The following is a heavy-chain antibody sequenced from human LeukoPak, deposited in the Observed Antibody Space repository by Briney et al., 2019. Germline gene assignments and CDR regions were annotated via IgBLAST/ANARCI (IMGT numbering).Heavy chain of an antibody. J-gene: IGHJ4*02. CDR2: IRSKENTYAT. CDR1: GLTFSGSA. CDR3: TTTYYYDSSGYTLDY. D-gene: IGHD3-22*01. Sequence: PGGSLRLSCAASGLTFSGSAMHWVRQASGKGLEWVGRIRSKENTYATSYAASVKGRFTISRDDSKKTAYLQMNSLKTEDTAVYYCTTTYYYDSSGYTLDYWGQGTLVTVSS. V-gene: IGHV3-73*01.